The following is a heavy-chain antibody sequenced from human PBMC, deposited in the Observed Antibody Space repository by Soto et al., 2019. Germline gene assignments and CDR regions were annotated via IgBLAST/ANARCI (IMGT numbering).Heavy chain of an antibody. CDR2: FSGSGGYT. V-gene: IGHV3-23*01. J-gene: IGHJ4*02. Sequence: PGGSVRLSCASSRFTFISYSVSWVRQAPGKGLECVSAFSGSGGYTYYADSVKGRFTISRDNFQNTLYLQMNSLRAEDTAVYYCARIYGSYYFDFWGQGTLVTVSS. CDR1: RFTFISYS. CDR3: ARIYGSYYFDF. D-gene: IGHD3-3*02.